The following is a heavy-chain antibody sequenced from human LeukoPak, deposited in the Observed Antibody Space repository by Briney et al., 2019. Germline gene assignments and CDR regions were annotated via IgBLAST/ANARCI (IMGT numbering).Heavy chain of an antibody. J-gene: IGHJ6*03. D-gene: IGHD3-3*01. Sequence: PGGSLRLSCAASGFTFDDYAMHWVRQAPGKGLEWVSGISWNSGSIGYADSVKGRFTISRDNAKNSLYLQMNSLRAEDTALYYCAKDRGDFWSGYLDVWGKGTTVNVSS. CDR3: AKDRGDFWSGYLDV. CDR2: ISWNSGSI. V-gene: IGHV3-9*01. CDR1: GFTFDDYA.